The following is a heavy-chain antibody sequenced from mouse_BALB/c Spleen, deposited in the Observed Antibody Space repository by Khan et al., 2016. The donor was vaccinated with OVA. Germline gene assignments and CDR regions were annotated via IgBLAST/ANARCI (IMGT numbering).Heavy chain of an antibody. CDR3: AKGVWSYYYALDY. V-gene: IGHV2-6-5*01. CDR1: GFSLTDYG. J-gene: IGHJ4*01. CDR2: IWGGGST. Sequence: QVQLKESGLGLVAPSQSLSITCTVSGFSLTDYGVSWIRQPPGKGLEWLGVIWGGGSTYYNSALKSRLSISNDNSKSQVFLKMSSLQTDDTAIYYCAKGVWSYYYALDYWGQGTSVTVSS.